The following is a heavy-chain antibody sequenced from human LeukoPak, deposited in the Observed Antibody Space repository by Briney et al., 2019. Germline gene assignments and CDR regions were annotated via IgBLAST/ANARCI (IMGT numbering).Heavy chain of an antibody. J-gene: IGHJ3*02. D-gene: IGHD1-26*01. Sequence: SETLSHTCAVSGYSLSSGYYWGGIRQPPGKGLEWIGSIYHSGSTYYNPSLKSRVTISVDTSKNQFSLKLSCVSPADTAVHCCAGPVGAPDAFDIWGQGTMVTVSS. CDR1: GYSLSSGYY. V-gene: IGHV4-38-2*01. CDR2: IYHSGST. CDR3: AGPVGAPDAFDI.